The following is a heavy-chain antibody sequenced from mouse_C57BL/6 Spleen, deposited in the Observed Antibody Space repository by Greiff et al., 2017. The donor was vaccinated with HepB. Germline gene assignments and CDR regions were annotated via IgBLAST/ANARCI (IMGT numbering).Heavy chain of an antibody. D-gene: IGHD4-1*01. CDR1: GYSITSGYY. J-gene: IGHJ1*03. CDR2: ISYDGSN. Sequence: EVQRVESGPGLVKPSQSLSLTCSVTGYSITSGYYWNWIRQFPGNKLEWMGYISYDGSNNYNPSLKNRISITRDTSKNQFFLKLNSVTTEDTATYYCARAPPGNWYFDVWGTGTTVTVSS. CDR3: ARAPPGNWYFDV. V-gene: IGHV3-6*01.